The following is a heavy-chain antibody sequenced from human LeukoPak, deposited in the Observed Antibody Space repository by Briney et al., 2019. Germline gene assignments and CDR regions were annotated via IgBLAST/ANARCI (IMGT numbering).Heavy chain of an antibody. J-gene: IGHJ4*02. D-gene: IGHD3-16*02. CDR1: GDSISSSSNY. CDR2: IYYSGST. CDR3: ARGRFRYAFDY. Sequence: PSETLSLTCTVSGDSISSSSNYWAWIRQPPGKGLEWIGSIYYSGSTNYNPSLKSRVTISVDTSKNQFSLKLSSVTAADTAVYYCARGRFRYAFDYWGQGTLVTVSS. V-gene: IGHV4-39*07.